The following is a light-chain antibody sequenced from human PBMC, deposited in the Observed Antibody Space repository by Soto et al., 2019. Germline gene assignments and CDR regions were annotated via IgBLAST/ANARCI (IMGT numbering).Light chain of an antibody. CDR1: QSINNW. Sequence: DIQLTQSPSTLSASVGDRVTITCRASQSINNWLAWYQQKPGKAPKLVVYDGFNLESAVPSRFSGSGFGTEFTLTISSLQPDDSATYYCQQYYSYPITFGPGTKVDIK. CDR2: DGF. J-gene: IGKJ3*01. V-gene: IGKV1-5*01. CDR3: QQYYSYPIT.